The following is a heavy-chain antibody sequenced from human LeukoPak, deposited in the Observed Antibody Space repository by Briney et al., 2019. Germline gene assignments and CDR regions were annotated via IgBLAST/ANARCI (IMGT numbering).Heavy chain of an antibody. CDR2: IYTSGST. CDR3: ARGGYYYDSSGYPFDY. J-gene: IGHJ4*02. V-gene: IGHV4-4*07. CDR1: GGSISSYY. Sequence: SETLSLTCTVSGGSISSYYWSWIRQPAGKGLEWIGRIYTSGSTNYSPSLKSRVTMSVDTSKNQFSLKLSSVTAADTAVYYCARGGYYYDSSGYPFDYWGQGTLVTVSS. D-gene: IGHD3-22*01.